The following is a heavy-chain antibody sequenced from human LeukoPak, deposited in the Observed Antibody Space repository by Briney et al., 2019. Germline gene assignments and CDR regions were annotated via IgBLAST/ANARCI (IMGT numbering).Heavy chain of an antibody. J-gene: IGHJ4*02. Sequence: GASVKVSCKASGGTFSSYAISWVRQAPGQGLEWMGGIIPIFGTANYAQKFQGRVTITTDESTSTAYMELSSLRSEDTAVYYCARHWSGYYPAFDYWGQGTLVTVSS. V-gene: IGHV1-69*05. CDR3: ARHWSGYYPAFDY. CDR1: GGTFSSYA. CDR2: IIPIFGTA. D-gene: IGHD3-3*01.